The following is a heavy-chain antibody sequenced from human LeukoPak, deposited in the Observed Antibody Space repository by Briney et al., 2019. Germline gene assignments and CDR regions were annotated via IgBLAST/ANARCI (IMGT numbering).Heavy chain of an antibody. CDR3: ARGGRAEMATNY. Sequence: PGGSLRLSCAASGFTFSSYAMSWVRQAPGKGLEWVSSISSSSSYIYYADSVKGRFTISRDNAKNSLYLQMNSLRAEDTAVYYCARGGRAEMATNYWGQGTLVTVSS. CDR2: ISSSSSYI. J-gene: IGHJ4*02. CDR1: GFTFSSYA. D-gene: IGHD5-24*01. V-gene: IGHV3-21*01.